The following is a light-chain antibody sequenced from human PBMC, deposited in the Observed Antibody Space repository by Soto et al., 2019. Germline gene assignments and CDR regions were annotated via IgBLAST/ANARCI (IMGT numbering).Light chain of an antibody. J-gene: IGKJ4*01. V-gene: IGKV3-11*01. CDR1: QSVRSY. CDR2: DTS. CDR3: QQRSTWPLS. Sequence: EIVLTQSPATLALSPGERATLSCRASQSVRSYLAWYQQKPGRAPRLLIYDTSNRATGIPARFSGSGSGTDFSLTINSLEPEDFAVYYCQQRSTWPLSFGGGTRVEI.